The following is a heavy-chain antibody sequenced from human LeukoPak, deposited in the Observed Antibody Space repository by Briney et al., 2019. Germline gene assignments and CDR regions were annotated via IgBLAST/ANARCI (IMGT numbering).Heavy chain of an antibody. CDR2: ISWNSGSK. J-gene: IGHJ6*02. CDR1: GFDFHQYA. CDR3: AKDRQDTSYGMDV. Sequence: GRSLRLSCEASGFDFHQYAMHWVRQPPWKGLEWVSGISWNSGSKDYADSVKGRFTISRDNDKKSLYLHMNSLRPEDTALYYCAKDRQDTSYGMDVWGQGTTVTVSS. V-gene: IGHV3-9*01.